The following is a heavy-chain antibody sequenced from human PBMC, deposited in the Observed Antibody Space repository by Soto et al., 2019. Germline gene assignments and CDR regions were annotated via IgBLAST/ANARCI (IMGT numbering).Heavy chain of an antibody. CDR2: IWYDGST. CDR3: ASWVPGYYYDSSGYPLDY. CDR1: GFTFSSYG. V-gene: IGHV3-33*01. J-gene: IGHJ4*02. Sequence: GGSLRLSCAASGFTFSSYGMHWVRQAPGKGLEWVAVIWYDGSTYYADSVKGRFTISRDNSKNTLYLQMNSLRAEDTAVYYCASWVPGYYYDSSGYPLDYWGQGTLVTVSS. D-gene: IGHD3-22*01.